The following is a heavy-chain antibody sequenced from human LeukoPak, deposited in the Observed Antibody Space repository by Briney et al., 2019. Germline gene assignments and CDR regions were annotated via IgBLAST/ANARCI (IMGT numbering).Heavy chain of an antibody. V-gene: IGHV3-66*01. CDR3: ARDASGFRELPTPFDY. D-gene: IGHD3-10*01. Sequence: PGGSLRLSCAASGFTVSSNYMSWVRQAPGKGLEWVSVIYSGGSTYYADSVKGRFTISRDNSKNTLYLQMNSLRAEDTAVYYCARDASGFRELPTPFDYWGQGTLVTVSS. CDR2: IYSGGST. CDR1: GFTVSSNY. J-gene: IGHJ4*02.